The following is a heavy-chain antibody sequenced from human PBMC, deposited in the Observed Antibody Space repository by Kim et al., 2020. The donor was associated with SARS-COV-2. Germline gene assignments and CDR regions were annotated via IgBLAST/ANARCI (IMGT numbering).Heavy chain of an antibody. CDR1: GFTFDDYA. V-gene: IGHV3-9*01. Sequence: GGSLRLSCAASGFTFDDYAMHWVRQAPGKGLEWVSGISGNSGSIGYADSVKGRFTISRDNAKNSLYLQMNSLRAEDTALYYCAKDHSYSSSWIDYWGQGTLVTVSS. CDR2: ISGNSGSI. J-gene: IGHJ4*02. D-gene: IGHD6-13*01. CDR3: AKDHSYSSSWIDY.